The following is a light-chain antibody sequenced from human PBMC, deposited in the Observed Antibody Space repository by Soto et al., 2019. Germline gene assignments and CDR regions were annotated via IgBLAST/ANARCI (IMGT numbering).Light chain of an antibody. V-gene: IGKV3-20*01. J-gene: IGKJ3*01. CDR1: QSVSSSY. CDR3: QQYGSSFAT. CDR2: GAS. Sequence: IVLTQSPGTLSLSPGERATLSCRASQSVSSSYLAWYPQKPGQAPRLLIYGASSRGTGIPDRFSGSGSGTDFTRTISRLEPEDFAVYYCQQYGSSFATFGPGTKVDIK.